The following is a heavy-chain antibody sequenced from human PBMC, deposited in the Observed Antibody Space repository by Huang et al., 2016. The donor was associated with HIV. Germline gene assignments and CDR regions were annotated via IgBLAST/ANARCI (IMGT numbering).Heavy chain of an antibody. V-gene: IGHV3-30-3*01. CDR3: VRSEPSRYYFDY. Sequence: QVQLVESGGGVVQPGTSLRLSCAASGFTFSNYAMNWVRKAPGRGLEGVAVISNEGSTNYYADAVKGRFTISRDNSKNTVYLQMNSLRAEDTAVYYCVRSEPSRYYFDYWGQGTLVTVSS. CDR2: ISNEGSTN. J-gene: IGHJ4*02. CDR1: GFTFSNYA.